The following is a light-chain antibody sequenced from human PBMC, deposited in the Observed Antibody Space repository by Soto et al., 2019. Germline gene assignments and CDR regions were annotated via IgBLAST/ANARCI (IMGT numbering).Light chain of an antibody. V-gene: IGKV4-1*01. CDR3: QQYYSIPLT. J-gene: IGKJ4*01. CDR2: WAS. CDR1: QSVLYSCNNKNY. Sequence: DIVMTQSADSLAVSLGERATINCKSSQSVLYSCNNKNYLAWYQQRPRQPPKLLIYWASARESGVPDRFSGSGSGTDFPLTISSLQAEDVAVYYGQQYYSIPLTFGGGTKVEIK.